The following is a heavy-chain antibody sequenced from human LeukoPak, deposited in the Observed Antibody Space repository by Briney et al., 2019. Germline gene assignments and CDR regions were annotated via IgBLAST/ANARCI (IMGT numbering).Heavy chain of an antibody. CDR3: AKRRRIAAAGVDDAFDY. V-gene: IGHV3-23*01. J-gene: IGHJ4*02. CDR2: ISGSGGST. CDR1: GFTFSSYA. Sequence: QAGGSLRLSCAASGFTFSSYAMSWVRQAPGKGLEWVSAISGSGGSTYYADSVKGRFTISRDNSKNTLYLQMNSLRAEDTAVYYCAKRRRIAAAGVDDAFDYWGQGTLVTVSS. D-gene: IGHD6-13*01.